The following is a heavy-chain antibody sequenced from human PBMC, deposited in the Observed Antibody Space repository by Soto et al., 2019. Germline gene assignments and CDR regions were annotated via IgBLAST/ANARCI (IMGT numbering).Heavy chain of an antibody. CDR3: TTAPTYYYDSSGRANDAFDI. D-gene: IGHD3-22*01. Sequence: PGGSLRLSCAASGFTFSNAWMNWVRQAPGKGLEWVGRIKSKTDGGTTDYAAPVKGRFTISRDDSKNTLYLQMNSLKTEDTAVYYCTTAPTYYYDSSGRANDAFDIWGQGTMVTVSS. CDR2: IKSKTDGGTT. J-gene: IGHJ3*02. V-gene: IGHV3-15*07. CDR1: GFTFSNAW.